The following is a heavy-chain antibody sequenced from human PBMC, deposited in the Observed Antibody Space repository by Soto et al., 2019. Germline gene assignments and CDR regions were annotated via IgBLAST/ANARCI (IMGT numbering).Heavy chain of an antibody. CDR3: ARTVAGSWGYYYYGMDV. CDR1: GFTFSSYS. D-gene: IGHD6-19*01. CDR2: ISSSSSYI. V-gene: IGHV3-21*01. J-gene: IGHJ6*02. Sequence: RRLSCAASGFTFSSYSMNWVRQAPGKGLEWVSSISSSSSYIYYADSVKGRFTISRDNAKNSLYLQMNSLRAEDTAVYYCARTVAGSWGYYYYGMDVWGQGTTVTVSS.